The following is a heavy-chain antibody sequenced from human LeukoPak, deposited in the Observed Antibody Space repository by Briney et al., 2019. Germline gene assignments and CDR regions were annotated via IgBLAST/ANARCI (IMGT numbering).Heavy chain of an antibody. CDR1: GFTFSSYS. CDR2: ISSSSSTI. CDR3: ARGPQYSYGSGWDY. J-gene: IGHJ4*02. D-gene: IGHD6-19*01. V-gene: IGHV3-48*01. Sequence: GGSLRLSCAASGFTFSSYSMNWVRQAPGKGLEWVSYISSSSSTIYYADSVKGRFTISRDNAKNSLYLQMNSLRAEDTAVYYCARGPQYSYGSGWDYWGQGTLVTVSS.